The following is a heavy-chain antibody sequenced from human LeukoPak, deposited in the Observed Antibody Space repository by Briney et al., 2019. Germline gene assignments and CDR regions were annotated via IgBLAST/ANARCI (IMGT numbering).Heavy chain of an antibody. D-gene: IGHD3-3*01. J-gene: IGHJ4*02. Sequence: GRSLRLSCAASGFTFSSYGMHWVRQAPGKGLEWVAVIWYDGSNKYYADSVKGRFTISRDNSKNTLYLQMNSLRAEDTAVYYCAKDRPYDFWSGYSAGYDYWGQGTLVTVSS. CDR2: IWYDGSNK. V-gene: IGHV3-33*06. CDR1: GFTFSSYG. CDR3: AKDRPYDFWSGYSAGYDY.